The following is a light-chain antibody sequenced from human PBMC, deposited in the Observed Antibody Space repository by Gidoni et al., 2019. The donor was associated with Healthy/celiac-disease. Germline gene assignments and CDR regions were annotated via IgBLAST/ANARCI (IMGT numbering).Light chain of an antibody. CDR1: TGAVTSGHY. V-gene: IGLV7-46*01. CDR2: DTS. Sequence: QAVVTQEPSLTVSPRGTVTRTCGSSTGAVTSGHYPYWFQQKPGQAPRTLIYDTSNKHSWTPARFSGSLLGGKAALTLSGAQPEDEAEYYCLLSYSGARVVFGGGTKLTVL. CDR3: LLSYSGARVV. J-gene: IGLJ2*01.